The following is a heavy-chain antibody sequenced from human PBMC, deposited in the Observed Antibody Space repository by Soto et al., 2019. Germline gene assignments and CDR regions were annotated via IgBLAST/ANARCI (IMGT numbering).Heavy chain of an antibody. D-gene: IGHD2-15*01. CDR2: IYSGGST. V-gene: IGHV3-53*04. CDR3: AREGVECSGGSCYSAYYYYYMDV. J-gene: IGHJ6*03. CDR1: GFTVSSNY. Sequence: EVQLVESGGGLVQPGGSLRLSCAASGFTVSSNYMSWVRQAPGKGLEWVSVIYSGGSTYYADSVKGRFTISRHNSKNTLYLQMNSLRAEDTAVYYCAREGVECSGGSCYSAYYYYYMDVWGIGTTVTVSS.